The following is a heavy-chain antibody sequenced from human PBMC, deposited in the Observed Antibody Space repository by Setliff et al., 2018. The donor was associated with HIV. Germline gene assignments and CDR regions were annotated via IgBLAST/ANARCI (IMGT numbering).Heavy chain of an antibody. CDR1: GGTFSSYA. J-gene: IGHJ4*02. CDR3: ARGGDYDSSGYYVT. Sequence: SVKVSCKASGGTFSSYAISWVRQAPGQGLEWMGGIIPIFGTANYAQKFQGRVTITTDESTSTAYMELSSLRSEDTAVYYCARGGDYDSSGYYVTWGQGSLVTGS. V-gene: IGHV1-69*05. D-gene: IGHD3-22*01. CDR2: IIPIFGTA.